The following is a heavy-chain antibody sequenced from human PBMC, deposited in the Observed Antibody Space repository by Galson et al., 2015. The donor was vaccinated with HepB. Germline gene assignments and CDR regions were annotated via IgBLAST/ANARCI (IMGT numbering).Heavy chain of an antibody. CDR1: GYTFTDYD. Sequence: VKVSCKVSGYTFTDYDMHWVQQAPGKGLEWMGLVDPEDGETIYAEKFQGRVTITADTSTDTAYMELSSLRSEDTAVYYCATGRFGDWFDPWGQGTLVTVSS. CDR3: ATGRFGDWFDP. D-gene: IGHD3-10*01. J-gene: IGHJ5*02. V-gene: IGHV1-69-2*01. CDR2: VDPEDGET.